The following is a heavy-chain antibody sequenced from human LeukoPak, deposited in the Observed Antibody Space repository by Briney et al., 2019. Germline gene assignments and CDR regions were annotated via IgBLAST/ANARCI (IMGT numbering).Heavy chain of an antibody. D-gene: IGHD6-19*01. Sequence: GGSLRLSCAASGFTFSSYSMNWVRQAPGKGLEWVSSTSSSSSYIYYADSVKGRFTISRDNAKKSMYLQMNSLRAEDTAVYYCARPSNEGQWLVGQGVDYWGQGTLVTVSS. CDR1: GFTFSSYS. CDR2: TSSSSSYI. J-gene: IGHJ4*02. CDR3: ARPSNEGQWLVGQGVDY. V-gene: IGHV3-21*01.